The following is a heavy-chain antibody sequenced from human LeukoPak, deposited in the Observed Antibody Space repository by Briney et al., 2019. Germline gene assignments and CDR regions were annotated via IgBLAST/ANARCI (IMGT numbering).Heavy chain of an antibody. J-gene: IGHJ4*02. CDR3: AKAGLTGLDY. Sequence: GGSLRLSCVASGFTFDDYAMHWVRQAPGKGLEWVTFIRYDGSNKHYADSVKGRFTISRDNSESTLYLQMNSLRAEDTAVYYCAKAGLTGLDYWGQGTLVTVSS. V-gene: IGHV3-30*02. D-gene: IGHD3/OR15-3a*01. CDR1: GFTFDDYA. CDR2: IRYDGSNK.